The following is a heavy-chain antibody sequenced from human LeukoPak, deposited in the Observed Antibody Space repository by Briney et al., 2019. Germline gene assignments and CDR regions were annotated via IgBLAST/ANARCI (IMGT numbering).Heavy chain of an antibody. D-gene: IGHD6-19*01. CDR2: MNPNSGNT. J-gene: IGHJ6*02. Sequence: ASVKVSCKASGYTFTSYDINWVRQATGQGLEWMGWMNPNSGNTGYAQKFQGRVTMTRNTSINTAYMELSSLRSEDTAVYYCARGLRGQWLGRYYYGMDVWGQGTTVTVSS. V-gene: IGHV1-8*01. CDR1: GYTFTSYD. CDR3: ARGLRGQWLGRYYYGMDV.